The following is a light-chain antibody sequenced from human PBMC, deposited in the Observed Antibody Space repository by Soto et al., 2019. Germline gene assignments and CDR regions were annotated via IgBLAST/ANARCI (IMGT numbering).Light chain of an antibody. J-gene: IGLJ1*01. CDR3: SSYAGSNNPPYV. Sequence: QSALTQPPSASGSPGQSVTISCTETSSDVGGFNYVSWHQQHPGKAPKLILYEVNKRPSGVPDRFSGSKSGNTASLTVSGLQADDEADYYCSSYAGSNNPPYVFGTGTKLTVL. CDR2: EVN. CDR1: SSDVGGFNY. V-gene: IGLV2-8*01.